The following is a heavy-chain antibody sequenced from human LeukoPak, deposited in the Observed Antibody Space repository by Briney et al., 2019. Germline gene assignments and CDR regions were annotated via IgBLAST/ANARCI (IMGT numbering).Heavy chain of an antibody. J-gene: IGHJ5*02. CDR3: ATYGDYSLSWFDP. D-gene: IGHD4-17*01. CDR1: GGSISSSGYY. V-gene: IGHV4-39*01. Sequence: PSETLSLTCTVSGGSISSSGYYWGWIRQPPGKGLEWIGSIYYSGSTYYNPSLKSRVTISVDTSKNQFSLKLSSVTAADTAVYYCATYGDYSLSWFDPWGQGTLVTVSS. CDR2: IYYSGST.